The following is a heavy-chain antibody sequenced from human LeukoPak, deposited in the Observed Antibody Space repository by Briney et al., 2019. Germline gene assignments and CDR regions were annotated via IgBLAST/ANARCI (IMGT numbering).Heavy chain of an antibody. V-gene: IGHV3-30*04. CDR3: ARSPYSSSPGRFDY. Sequence: HAGGSLRLSCAASGFTFSSYAMHWVRQAPGKGLEWVAVISSDGSNKYYADSVKGRFTISRDNSKNTLFLQMNSLRADDTAVFYCARSPYSSSPGRFDYWGQGTLVTVSS. J-gene: IGHJ4*02. CDR2: ISSDGSNK. D-gene: IGHD6-6*01. CDR1: GFTFSSYA.